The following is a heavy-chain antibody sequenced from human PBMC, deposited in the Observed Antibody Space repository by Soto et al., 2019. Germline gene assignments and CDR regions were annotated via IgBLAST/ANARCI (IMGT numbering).Heavy chain of an antibody. D-gene: IGHD5-12*01. CDR3: ARDRTGYSGYVDV. CDR2: ISSSGSTI. CDR1: GFTFSDYY. J-gene: IGHJ6*03. V-gene: IGHV3-11*01. Sequence: GGSLRLSCAASGFTFSDYYMSWIRQAPGKGLEWVLYISSSGSTIYYADSVKGRFTISRDNAKKSLYLQMNSLRAEDTAVYYCARDRTGYSGYVDVWGKGTTVTVSS.